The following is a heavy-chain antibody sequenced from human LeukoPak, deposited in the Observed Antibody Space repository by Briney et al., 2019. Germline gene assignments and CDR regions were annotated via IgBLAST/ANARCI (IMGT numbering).Heavy chain of an antibody. CDR2: ISSYSTYT. V-gene: IGHV1-18*01. CDR3: ARTVSNGWFDP. Sequence: ASVKVSCKASGYSFTTHGISWVRQAPGQGLEWMGWISSYSTYTTYAQKFQGRVTMTTDTSTSTGYLELRSLTSDDTAVYYCARTVSNGWFDPWGQGTLVTVSS. CDR1: GYSFTTHG. D-gene: IGHD1-20*01. J-gene: IGHJ5*02.